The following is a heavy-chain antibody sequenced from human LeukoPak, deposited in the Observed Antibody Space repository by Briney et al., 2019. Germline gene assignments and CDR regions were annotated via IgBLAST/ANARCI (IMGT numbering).Heavy chain of an antibody. J-gene: IGHJ3*02. V-gene: IGHV3-7*01. Sequence: GGSLRLSCAASGFTFTSYWMNWVRQAPGKGLEWVANINQDGSEKYYVDSLKGRFTISRDNAKNSLYLQMNSLRAEDTAVYYCARSNNAAFDIWGQGTMVTVSS. CDR2: INQDGSEK. D-gene: IGHD1-14*01. CDR3: ARSNNAAFDI. CDR1: GFTFTSYW.